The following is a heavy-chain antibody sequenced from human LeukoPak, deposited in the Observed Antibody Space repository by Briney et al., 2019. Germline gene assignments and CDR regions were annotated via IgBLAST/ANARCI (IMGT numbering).Heavy chain of an antibody. CDR3: ARRGDGGRSFDY. Sequence: GGSLRLSCAASGFTFSSYGMHWVRQAPGKGLEWVSAISGSGGSTYYADSVKGRFTISRDNSKNTLYLQVNSLRAEDTAVYYCARRGDGGRSFDYWGQGTLVTVSS. D-gene: IGHD4-23*01. CDR1: GFTFSSYG. J-gene: IGHJ4*02. V-gene: IGHV3-23*01. CDR2: ISGSGGST.